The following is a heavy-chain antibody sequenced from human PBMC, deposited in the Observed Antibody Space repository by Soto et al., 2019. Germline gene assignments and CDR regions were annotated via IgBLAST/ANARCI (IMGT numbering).Heavy chain of an antibody. CDR2: INGGNGNT. Sequence: GASVKVSCKASGNTVPNYAIHWVRQAPGQRLEWMGWINGGNGNTYHSEHLQGRVTFTRDTSAGTVYMQLSSLTSEDTAVYYCARDDSGFSGSHYIDYFNYWGQGALVTVSS. CDR1: GNTVPNYA. J-gene: IGHJ4*02. D-gene: IGHD1-26*01. V-gene: IGHV1-3*01. CDR3: ARDDSGFSGSHYIDYFNY.